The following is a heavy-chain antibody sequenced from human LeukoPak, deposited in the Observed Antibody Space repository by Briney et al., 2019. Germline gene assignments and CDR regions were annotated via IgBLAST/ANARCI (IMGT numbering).Heavy chain of an antibody. CDR3: AKDSGAILGDY. J-gene: IGHJ4*02. CDR1: GFTFSTYA. V-gene: IGHV3-23*01. D-gene: IGHD2-8*02. Sequence: GGSLRLSCAASGFTFSTYAMSWVRQAPGKGLEWVSTISGSGDRTYYADSVKGRFTISRDNSKNTLYPQMNSLRAEDTAVYYCAKDSGAILGDYWGQGTLVTVSS. CDR2: ISGSGDRT.